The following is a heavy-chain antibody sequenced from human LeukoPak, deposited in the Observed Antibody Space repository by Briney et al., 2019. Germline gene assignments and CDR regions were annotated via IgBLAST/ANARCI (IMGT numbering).Heavy chain of an antibody. Sequence: SETLSLTCTVSDGSISSGDYYWSWIRQPPGKGLEWIGYIYYSGSTYYNPSLKSRVTISVDTSKNQFSLKLSSVTAADTAVYYCAREGYDFWSGYYDYWGQGTLVTVSS. D-gene: IGHD3-3*01. V-gene: IGHV4-30-4*01. J-gene: IGHJ4*02. CDR3: AREGYDFWSGYYDY. CDR2: IYYSGST. CDR1: DGSISSGDYY.